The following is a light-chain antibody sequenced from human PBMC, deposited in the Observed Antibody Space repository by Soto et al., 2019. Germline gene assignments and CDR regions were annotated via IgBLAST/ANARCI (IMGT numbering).Light chain of an antibody. J-gene: IGKJ5*01. V-gene: IGKV3-20*01. CDR3: QQYGSSIT. CDR2: GAS. CDR1: QSVSSSY. Sequence: EIVFTQSPGTLSLSPGERATLSCRASQSVSSSYLAWYQQKPGQAPRLLIYGASSRATGIPDRFSGSGSGTDFTLTINRLEPEDFAVYYCQQYGSSITVGQGTRLEIK.